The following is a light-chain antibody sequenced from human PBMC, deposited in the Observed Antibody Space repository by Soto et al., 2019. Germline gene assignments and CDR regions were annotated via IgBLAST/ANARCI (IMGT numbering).Light chain of an antibody. CDR2: EVS. CDR1: SSDVGSYNL. J-gene: IGLJ1*01. Sequence: QSALTQPASVSGSPGQSITISCTGTSSDVGSYNLVSWYQQLPGEAPKLIIYEVSKRPSGVSNRFSGSKSGNTASLTISGLQAEDEADYYCCSWAGSNTFYFFGTGTKVTVL. V-gene: IGLV2-23*02. CDR3: CSWAGSNTFYF.